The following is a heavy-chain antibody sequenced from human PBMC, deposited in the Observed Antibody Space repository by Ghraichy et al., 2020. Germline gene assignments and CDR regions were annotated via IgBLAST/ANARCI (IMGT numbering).Heavy chain of an antibody. V-gene: IGHV1-2*02. CDR3: ARAQEYQLLWCWFDP. CDR1: GYTFTGYY. J-gene: IGHJ5*02. CDR2: INPNSGGT. Sequence: ASVKVSCKASGYTFTGYYMHWVRQAPGQGLEWMGWINPNSGGTNYAQKFQGRVTMTRDTSISTAYMELSRLRSDDTAVYYCARAQEYQLLWCWFDPWGQGTLVTVSS. D-gene: IGHD2-2*01.